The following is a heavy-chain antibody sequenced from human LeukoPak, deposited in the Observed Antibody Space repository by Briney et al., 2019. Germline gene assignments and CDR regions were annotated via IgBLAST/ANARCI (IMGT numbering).Heavy chain of an antibody. CDR2: MNPNSGNT. CDR3: ARFGYSSSSHYYYGMDV. D-gene: IGHD6-6*01. CDR1: GYTFTSYD. Sequence: GASVKVSCKGSGYTFTSYDINWVRQATGQGLEWMGWMNPNSGNTGYAQKFQGRVTMTRNTSISTAYMELSSLRSEDTAVYYCARFGYSSSSHYYYGMDVWGQGTTVAVSS. J-gene: IGHJ6*02. V-gene: IGHV1-8*01.